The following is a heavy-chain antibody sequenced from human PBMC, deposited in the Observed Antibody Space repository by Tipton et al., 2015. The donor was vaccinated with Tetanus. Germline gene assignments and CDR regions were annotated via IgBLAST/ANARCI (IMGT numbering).Heavy chain of an antibody. V-gene: IGHV4-34*01. Sequence: LSLTCAVYGASFSDYYWSWIRQAPGKGLEWIGEINHSGNTNHNPSLKSRVTLSVDTSKSQFSLRVRSVTAADTAVYYCARGRTMSGVVAPFDLWGQGTQVTVSS. CDR3: ARGRTMSGVVAPFDL. CDR2: INHSGNT. CDR1: GASFSDYY. J-gene: IGHJ4*02. D-gene: IGHD3-3*01.